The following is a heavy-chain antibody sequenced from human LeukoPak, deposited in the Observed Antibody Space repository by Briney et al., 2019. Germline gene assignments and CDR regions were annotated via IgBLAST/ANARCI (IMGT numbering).Heavy chain of an antibody. CDR3: AKDNEDIVVVVAAHVPFDI. V-gene: IGHV3-30*02. CDR2: IRYDGSNK. J-gene: IGHJ3*02. Sequence: PGRSLRLSCAASGFTFSSYGMHWVRQAPGKGLEWVAFIRYDGSNKYYADSVKGRFTISRDNSKNTLYLQMNSLRAEDTAVYYCAKDNEDIVVVVAAHVPFDIWGQGTMVTVSS. CDR1: GFTFSSYG. D-gene: IGHD2-15*01.